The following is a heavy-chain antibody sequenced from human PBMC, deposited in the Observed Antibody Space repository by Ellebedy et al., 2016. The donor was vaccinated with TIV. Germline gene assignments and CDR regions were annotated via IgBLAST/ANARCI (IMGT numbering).Heavy chain of an antibody. D-gene: IGHD1-1*01. CDR1: GFTFSIYW. CDR2: IKEDGSRT. J-gene: IGHJ4*02. V-gene: IGHV3-7*01. Sequence: GESLKISCAASGFTFSIYWMNWVRQAPGKGLEWVANIKEDGSRTSYVDSVRGRFTISRDNAKNSLFLQMNSLRAEDTAVYYCARASTTGTVDYWGQGTLVTVSS. CDR3: ARASTTGTVDY.